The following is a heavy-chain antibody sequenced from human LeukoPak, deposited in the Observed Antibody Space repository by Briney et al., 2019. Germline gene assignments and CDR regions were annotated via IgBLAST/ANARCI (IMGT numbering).Heavy chain of an antibody. CDR3: ASLRSGSYTSFDF. V-gene: IGHV3-74*01. J-gene: IGHJ4*02. Sequence: GGSLRLSCAASRFSFSSYWMHWVRQPPGKGLVWVSRIKSDGSSTTYAASVQGRFTISRDNAKNTLYLQMNSLRGEDTAVYYCASLRSGSYTSFDFWGQGSLVTVSS. CDR1: RFSFSSYW. D-gene: IGHD3-10*01. CDR2: IKSDGSST.